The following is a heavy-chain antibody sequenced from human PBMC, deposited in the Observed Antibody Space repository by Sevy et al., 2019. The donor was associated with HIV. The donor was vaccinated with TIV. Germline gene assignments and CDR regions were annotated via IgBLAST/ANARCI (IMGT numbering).Heavy chain of an antibody. CDR2: IKSKTDGGTT. CDR1: GFIFSNAW. J-gene: IGHJ4*02. D-gene: IGHD2-2*01. V-gene: IGHV3-15*01. CDR3: TTELWCSSTTCPSAFDY. Sequence: GGSLRLSCAASGFIFSNAWMSWVRQAPGKGLEWVGRIKSKTDGGTTDYAAPVKGRVTISRDDSKNTLYLQMDSLKTQDTALYYCTTELWCSSTTCPSAFDYWGQGTLVTVSS.